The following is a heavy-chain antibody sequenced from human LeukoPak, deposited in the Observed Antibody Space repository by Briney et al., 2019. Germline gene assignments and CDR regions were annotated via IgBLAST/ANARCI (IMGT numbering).Heavy chain of an antibody. J-gene: IGHJ4*02. CDR2: IYGAGST. CDR1: GFXVSSNY. V-gene: IGHV3-66*01. D-gene: IGHD3-22*01. CDR3: ATPRSGYYYYFDY. Sequence: GGSLRLSCAASGFXVSSNYMSWVRQAPGKGQEWVSVIYGAGSTYYADSVKGRFTISRDNSKNTLYLQMSSLRAEDTAVYYCATPRSGYYYYFDYWGQGTLVAVSS.